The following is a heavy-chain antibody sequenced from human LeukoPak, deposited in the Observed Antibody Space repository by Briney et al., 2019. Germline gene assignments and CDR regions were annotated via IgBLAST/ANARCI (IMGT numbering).Heavy chain of an antibody. D-gene: IGHD6-13*01. CDR2: ISWNSGSI. Sequence: PGRSLRLSCAASGFTFDDYAMHWVRQAPGKGLEWVSGISWNSGSIGYADSVKGRFTISRDNAKNSLYLQMNSLRAEDTAVYYCAKGASSSAKTFDYWGQGTLVTVSS. CDR3: AKGASSSAKTFDY. V-gene: IGHV3-9*01. J-gene: IGHJ4*02. CDR1: GFTFDDYA.